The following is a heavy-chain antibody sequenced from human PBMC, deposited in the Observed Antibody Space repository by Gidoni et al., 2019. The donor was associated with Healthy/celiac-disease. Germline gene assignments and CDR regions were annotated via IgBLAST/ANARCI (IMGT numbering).Heavy chain of an antibody. V-gene: IGHV3-23*01. D-gene: IGHD1-26*01. CDR1: GFTFSSYA. CDR3: AKVGATPY. J-gene: IGHJ4*02. Sequence: EVQLLESGGGLVQPGGSLRLSCAAAGFTFSSYAMSWVCQVPGKGLEWVSAISGRGGGTYYAASVKGRFTISRDNSKNTLYLQMSSLRAEDTAVYYCAKVGATPYWGQGTLVTVSS. CDR2: ISGRGGGT.